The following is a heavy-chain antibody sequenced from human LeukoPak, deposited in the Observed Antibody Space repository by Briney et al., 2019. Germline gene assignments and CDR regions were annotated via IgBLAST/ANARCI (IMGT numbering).Heavy chain of an antibody. CDR2: ISSSSSYI. CDR3: ARACKSHYYDSSGYLAY. D-gene: IGHD3-22*01. J-gene: IGHJ4*02. CDR1: GFTFSSYS. V-gene: IGHV3-21*01. Sequence: GGSLRLSCAASGFTFSSYSMKWVRQPPGKGLEWVSSISSSSSYIYYADSVKGRFTISRDNAKNSLYLQMNSLRAEDTAVYYCARACKSHYYDSSGYLAYWGQGTLVTVSS.